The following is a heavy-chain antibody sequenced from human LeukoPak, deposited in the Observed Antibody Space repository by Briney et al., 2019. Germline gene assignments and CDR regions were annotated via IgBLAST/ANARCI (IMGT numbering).Heavy chain of an antibody. V-gene: IGHV3-48*01. CDR2: ISYNSADI. J-gene: IGHJ5*02. CDR3: ASFNVINSFDP. CDR1: GFTCRSYN. Sequence: GGSLRLSCAASGFTCRSYNMNWVRQAPGKGLEWLSYISYNSADIYYADSVKGRFTISRDNAKNSLYLQMNSLRAEDTAIYYCASFNVINSFDPWGQGTPVTVSS.